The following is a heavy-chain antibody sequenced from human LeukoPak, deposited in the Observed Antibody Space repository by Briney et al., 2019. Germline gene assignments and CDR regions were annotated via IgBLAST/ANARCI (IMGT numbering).Heavy chain of an antibody. D-gene: IGHD2-15*01. CDR2: INPNSGGT. CDR3: AREDVGLRAFDI. CDR1: GYTFTGYY. Sequence: VASVKASCKASGYTFTGYYMHWVRQAPGQGLEWMGWINPNSGGTNYAQKFQGRVTMTRDTSISTAYMELSRLRSDDTAVYYCAREDVGLRAFDIWGQGTMVTVSS. V-gene: IGHV1-2*02. J-gene: IGHJ3*02.